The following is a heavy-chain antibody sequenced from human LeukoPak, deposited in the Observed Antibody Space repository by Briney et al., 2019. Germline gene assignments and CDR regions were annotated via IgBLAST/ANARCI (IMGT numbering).Heavy chain of an antibody. CDR1: GFTFSSYG. CDR3: ARGPGPIAGAKNPFDI. J-gene: IGHJ3*02. V-gene: IGHV3-23*01. D-gene: IGHD1-26*01. Sequence: GGSLRLSCAASGFTFSSYGLSWVRQAPGKGLEWVSAISGSGGSTYYADSVKGRFTISGDKSKNTLYLQMNSLRPEDTAFYYCARGPGPIAGAKNPFDIWGQGTMVTVSS. CDR2: ISGSGGST.